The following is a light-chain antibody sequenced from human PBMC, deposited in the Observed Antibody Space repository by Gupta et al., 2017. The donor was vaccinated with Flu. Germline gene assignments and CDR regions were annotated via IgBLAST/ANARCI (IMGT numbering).Light chain of an antibody. CDR2: EDD. CDR3: YSTDVTGDHK. CDR1: AFPKKY. Sequence: SGDAFPKKYAHGYQQKSGLAPSLVIYEDDKRPSGVPERFTGSTSGTMATLTISGAREEDEADYYCYSTDVTGDHKFGGGTKLTVL. J-gene: IGLJ2*01. V-gene: IGLV3-10*01.